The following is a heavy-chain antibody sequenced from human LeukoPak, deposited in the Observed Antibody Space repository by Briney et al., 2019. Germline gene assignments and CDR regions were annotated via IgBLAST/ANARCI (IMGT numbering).Heavy chain of an antibody. CDR2: INWNGAAT. V-gene: IGHV3-20*04. J-gene: IGHJ6*03. CDR1: GFTFDDYG. Sequence: PGGSLRLSCEGSGFTFDDYGISWVRHVPGKGLQWVSGINWNGAATGHGDSVKGRFTVSRDNAKNTVYLQMNSLRAEDTAVYYCARDFSRGSYKGRDYYMDVWGKGTTVTVSS. D-gene: IGHD1-26*01. CDR3: ARDFSRGSYKGRDYYMDV.